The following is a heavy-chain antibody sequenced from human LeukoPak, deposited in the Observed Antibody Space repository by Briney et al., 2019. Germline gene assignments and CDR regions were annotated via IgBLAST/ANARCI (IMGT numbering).Heavy chain of an antibody. CDR1: GGYIGSYY. J-gene: IGHJ4*02. CDR2: IYYSGST. Sequence: SETLSLTCSVSGGYIGSYYWTWIRQPPGKGLEWIGSIYYSGSTYYNPSLKSRVTISVDTSKNQFSLKLSSVTAADTAVYYCPRHAYDSSGYVDYWGQGTLVTASS. V-gene: IGHV4-39*01. D-gene: IGHD3-22*01. CDR3: PRHAYDSSGYVDY.